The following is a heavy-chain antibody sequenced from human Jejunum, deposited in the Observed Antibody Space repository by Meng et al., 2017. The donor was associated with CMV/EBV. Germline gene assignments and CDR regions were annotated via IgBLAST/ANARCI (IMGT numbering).Heavy chain of an antibody. V-gene: IGHV1-18*01. CDR1: GYTFGRYA. J-gene: IGHJ4*02. CDR2: FDDYVDT. Sequence: LSGPLVNTLLAPVSVCCNPSGYTFGRYAIRWGQQAPGQGLEWMGWFDDYVDTYRAPKFQGRVTMTTDTHTNSAFRELRNLTSYDTAVYYCASLTPCRSDCDYWGQGTLVTVSS. CDR3: ASLTPCRSDCDY. D-gene: IGHD2-2*01.